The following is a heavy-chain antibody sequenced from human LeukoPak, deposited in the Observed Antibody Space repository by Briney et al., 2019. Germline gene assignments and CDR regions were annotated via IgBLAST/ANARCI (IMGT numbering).Heavy chain of an antibody. J-gene: IGHJ6*02. CDR3: ARGKRIAVAGTPHQYYYGMDV. CDR1: GFTFSSYA. V-gene: IGHV3-30*04. CDR2: ISYDGSNK. D-gene: IGHD6-19*01. Sequence: GGSLRLSCAASGFTFSSYAMHWVRQAPGKGLEWVAVISYDGSNKYYADSVKGRFTISRDNSKNTLYLQMNSLRAEDTAVYYCARGKRIAVAGTPHQYYYGMDVWGQGNTVTVSS.